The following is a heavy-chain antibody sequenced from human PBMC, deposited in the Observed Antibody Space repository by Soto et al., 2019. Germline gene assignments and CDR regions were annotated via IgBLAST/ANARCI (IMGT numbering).Heavy chain of an antibody. V-gene: IGHV4-30-4*01. CDR3: ARDPVVVVTATDKNWFDP. CDR1: GGSISSGDYY. Sequence: QVQLQESGPGLVKPSQTLSLTCTVSGGSISSGDYYWSWIRQPPGKGLEWIGYIYYSGSTYYNPSLNCRVTISVDTSKNQFSLHLSSVTAADTAVYYCARDPVVVVTATDKNWFDPWGQGTLVTVSS. J-gene: IGHJ5*02. CDR2: IYYSGST. D-gene: IGHD2-21*02.